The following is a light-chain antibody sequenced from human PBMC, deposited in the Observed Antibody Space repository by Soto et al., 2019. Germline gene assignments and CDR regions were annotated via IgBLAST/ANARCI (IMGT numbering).Light chain of an antibody. CDR1: QSVSSN. CDR3: QQYNVWPLT. J-gene: IGKJ4*01. Sequence: EIVMTQSPATLSVSPGERATLSCRASQSVSSNLAWYQQKPGQTPKLLIYVASTRATGIPARFSGSVSGTEFTLTFSSLQSEDLAVYYCQQYNVWPLTFGGGTMVEFK. V-gene: IGKV3-15*01. CDR2: VAS.